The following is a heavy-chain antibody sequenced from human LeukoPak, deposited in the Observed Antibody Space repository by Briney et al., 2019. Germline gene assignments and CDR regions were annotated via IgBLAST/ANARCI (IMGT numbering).Heavy chain of an antibody. D-gene: IGHD3-10*01. Sequence: GGSLRLSCAASGFTFSSYWMSWVRQAPGKGLEWVANIKQDGSEKYYVDSVKGRFTISRDNAKNSLYLQMNSLRAEDTAVYYCARDYYGSGSYYRYYYYYGMDVWGQGTTVTVSS. J-gene: IGHJ6*02. V-gene: IGHV3-7*01. CDR1: GFTFSSYW. CDR3: ARDYYGSGSYYRYYYYYGMDV. CDR2: IKQDGSEK.